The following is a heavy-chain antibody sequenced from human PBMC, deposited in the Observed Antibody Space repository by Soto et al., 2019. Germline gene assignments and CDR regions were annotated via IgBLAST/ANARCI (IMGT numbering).Heavy chain of an antibody. J-gene: IGHJ4*02. CDR1: GFTFDDYA. CDR3: AKARRDYYGSGTLDY. D-gene: IGHD3-10*01. V-gene: IGHV3-9*01. CDR2: ISWNSGSI. Sequence: EVQLVESGGGLVQPGRSLRLSCAASGFTFDDYAMHWVRQAPGKGLEWVSGISWNSGSIGYADSVKGRFTISRDNAKNYLYLQMNSLRAEDTALYYCAKARRDYYGSGTLDYWGQGTLVTVSS.